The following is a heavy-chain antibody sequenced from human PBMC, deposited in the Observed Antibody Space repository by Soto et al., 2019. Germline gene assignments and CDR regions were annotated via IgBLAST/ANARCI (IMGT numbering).Heavy chain of an antibody. J-gene: IGHJ4*02. CDR3: ARGLAAAADFDY. Sequence: SGPTLVNPTETLTLTCTVSGFSLSNARMGVSWIRQPPGKALEWLAHIFSNDEKSYSASLKSRLTISKDTSKSQVVLTMTNMDPVDTATYYCARGLAAAADFDYWGQGTLVTVSS. CDR1: GFSLSNARMG. D-gene: IGHD6-13*01. CDR2: IFSNDEK. V-gene: IGHV2-26*01.